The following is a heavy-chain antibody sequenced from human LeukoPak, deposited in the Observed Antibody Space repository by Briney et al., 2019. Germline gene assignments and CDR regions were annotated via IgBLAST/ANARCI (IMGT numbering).Heavy chain of an antibody. D-gene: IGHD3-9*01. CDR2: ISGSGGST. Sequence: GGSLRLSCAASGFTFRNYAMSWVRQAPGKGLEWVSVISGSGGSTHYADSVKGRFTISRDNAKNSLYLQMNSLRAEDTALYYCAKDIFDILTGPMGYWGQGTLVTVSS. J-gene: IGHJ4*02. CDR3: AKDIFDILTGPMGY. CDR1: GFTFRNYA. V-gene: IGHV3-23*01.